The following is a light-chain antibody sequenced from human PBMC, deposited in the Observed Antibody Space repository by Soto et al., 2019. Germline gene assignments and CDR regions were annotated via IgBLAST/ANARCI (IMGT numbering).Light chain of an antibody. CDR2: AAS. J-gene: IGKJ1*01. CDR3: QKYNGAART. Sequence: DIQTTQSPSSLYTSVGDRVSITCLARQGIIYYLAWYPQKPGKVPKLLIYAASTLQSGVPSRFSGSGSGTYFTLTIISLEPEAVATLYCQKYNGAARTFGLG. V-gene: IGKV1-27*01. CDR1: QGIIYY.